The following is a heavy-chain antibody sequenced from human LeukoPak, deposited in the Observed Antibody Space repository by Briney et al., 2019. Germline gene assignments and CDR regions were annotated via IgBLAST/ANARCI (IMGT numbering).Heavy chain of an antibody. CDR3: ARDFPTVVISWNYYFDY. CDR1: GFTFSSYA. Sequence: GGSLRLSCAASGFTFSSYAMSWVRQAPGKGLEWVAVISYDGSNKYYADSVKGRFTISRDNSKNTLYLQMNSLRAEDTAVYYCARDFPTVVISWNYYFDYWGQGTLVTVSS. J-gene: IGHJ4*02. D-gene: IGHD4-23*01. CDR2: ISYDGSNK. V-gene: IGHV3-30*04.